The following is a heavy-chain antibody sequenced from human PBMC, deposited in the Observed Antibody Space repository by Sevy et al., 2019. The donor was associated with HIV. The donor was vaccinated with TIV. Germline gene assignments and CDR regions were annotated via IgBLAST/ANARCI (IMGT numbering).Heavy chain of an antibody. Sequence: SETLSLTCIVSGDSISSSSYYWGWIRQPPGKGLEWIASISYSGNTYYNPSLKSRTTMSIDRSKNRFFLTLNSVTAPDAAVYYCARSNPYYDFWSGYMTSGYFDFWGPGTLVTVSS. V-gene: IGHV4-39*01. J-gene: IGHJ4*02. CDR3: ARSNPYYDFWSGYMTSGYFDF. CDR2: ISYSGNT. CDR1: GDSISSSSYY. D-gene: IGHD3-3*01.